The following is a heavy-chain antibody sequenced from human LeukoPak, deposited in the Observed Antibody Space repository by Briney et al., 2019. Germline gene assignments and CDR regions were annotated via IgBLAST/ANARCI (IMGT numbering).Heavy chain of an antibody. V-gene: IGHV3-53*01. Sequence: GSLRLSCAASGFTVSSNYMSWVRQAPGKGLEWASVIYSGGSTYYADSVKGRFTISRANSKNTLYLQMNSLRAEDTAVYYCARVYSSSWYDWGQGTLVTVSS. D-gene: IGHD6-13*01. CDR1: GFTVSSNY. CDR2: IYSGGST. J-gene: IGHJ4*02. CDR3: ARVYSSSWYD.